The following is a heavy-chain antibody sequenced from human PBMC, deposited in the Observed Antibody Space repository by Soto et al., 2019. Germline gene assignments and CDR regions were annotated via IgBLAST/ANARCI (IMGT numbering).Heavy chain of an antibody. Sequence: QVQLVQSGAEVKKPGSSVKVSCKASGGTFSSYTISWVRQAPGQGLEWMGRIIPILGIANYAQKFQGRVTITADKSTSTAYMQLSSLRSEDTAVYYCASDLVDTAMVTSGDYYYYYGMDVWGQGTTVTVSS. CDR3: ASDLVDTAMVTSGDYYYYYGMDV. J-gene: IGHJ6*02. V-gene: IGHV1-69*02. CDR1: GGTFSSYT. CDR2: IIPILGIA. D-gene: IGHD5-18*01.